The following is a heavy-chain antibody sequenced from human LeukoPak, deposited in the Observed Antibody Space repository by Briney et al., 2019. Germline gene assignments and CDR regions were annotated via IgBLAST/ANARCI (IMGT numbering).Heavy chain of an antibody. CDR1: GGSIDITNY. V-gene: IGHV4-4*02. J-gene: IGHJ4*02. CDR2: IAHDGTT. CDR3: TREDRPYCPFAY. Sequence: PSETLSLTCGVSGGSIDITNYWSWVRQAPGKGLEWIGEIAHDGTTNYNPSLRSRVAMSFDRANNQFSLRLTSVTAADTAVYYCTREDRPYCPFAYWGQGVLVTVSS. D-gene: IGHD1-26*01.